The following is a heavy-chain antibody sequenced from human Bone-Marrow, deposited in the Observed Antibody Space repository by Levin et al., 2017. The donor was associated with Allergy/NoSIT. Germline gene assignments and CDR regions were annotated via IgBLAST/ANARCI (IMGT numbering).Heavy chain of an antibody. Sequence: HSGGSLRLSCAASGFSLNTYWMTWVRQAPGKGLEWVANIRAGGSEEAYVDSVRGRFTVSKDNAKNSLYLEMNNLRAEDTAVYYCARIKYNYNGLDYWGQGTLVTVSS. CDR2: IRAGGSEE. CDR1: GFSLNTYW. J-gene: IGHJ4*02. D-gene: IGHD1-1*01. CDR3: ARIKYNYNGLDY. V-gene: IGHV3-7*04.